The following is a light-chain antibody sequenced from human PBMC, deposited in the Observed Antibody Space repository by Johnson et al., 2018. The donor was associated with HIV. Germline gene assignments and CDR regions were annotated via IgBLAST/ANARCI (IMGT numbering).Light chain of an antibody. V-gene: IGLV1-51*01. CDR1: SSNIGNNY. CDR3: GTWDSSLGAGGV. CDR2: DNN. J-gene: IGLJ1*01. Sequence: QSVLTQPPSVYAAPGQKVTISCSGSSSNIGNNYVSWYQQLPGTAPKLLIYDNNKRPSGIPDRFSGSKSGTSATLGITGLQTGDEADYYCGTWDSSLGAGGVFGTGTKVTVL.